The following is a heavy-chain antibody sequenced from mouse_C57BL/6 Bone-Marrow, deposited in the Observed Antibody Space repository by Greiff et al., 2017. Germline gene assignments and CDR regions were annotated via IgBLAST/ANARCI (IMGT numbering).Heavy chain of an antibody. J-gene: IGHJ2*01. CDR3: ARGLLSFDY. CDR2: IDPSDSYT. Sequence: QVQLLQSGAELVMPGASVKLSCKASGYTFTSYWMHWVKQRPGQGLEWIGEIDPSDSYTNYNQKFKGKSTLTVDKSSSTAYMQLSSLTSEDSAVYYCARGLLSFDYWGQGTTLTVSS. V-gene: IGHV1-69*01. CDR1: GYTFTSYW. D-gene: IGHD2-3*01.